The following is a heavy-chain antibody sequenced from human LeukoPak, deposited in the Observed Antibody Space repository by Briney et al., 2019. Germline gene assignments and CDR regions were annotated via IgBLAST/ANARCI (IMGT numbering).Heavy chain of an antibody. CDR2: ISGSGGDT. CDR3: AKDLSRHNPAPLSCDY. J-gene: IGHJ4*02. D-gene: IGHD1-14*01. CDR1: GFTFDSYA. V-gene: IGHV3-23*01. Sequence: QAGGSLRLSCTASGFTFDSYAMSWVRQAPGKGLEWVSLISGSGGDTYYTDSVKGRFTISRDNSKNTLYLQMNSLRAEDTAIYYCAKDLSRHNPAPLSCDYWGQGTLVTVSS.